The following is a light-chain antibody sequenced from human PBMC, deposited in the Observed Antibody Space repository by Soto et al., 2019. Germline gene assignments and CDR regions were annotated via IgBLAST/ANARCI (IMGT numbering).Light chain of an antibody. V-gene: IGLV2-14*01. J-gene: IGLJ2*01. CDR1: SSDVGGYNY. CDR2: EVN. CDR3: SSYTTSSTLV. Sequence: QSALTQPASVSGSPGQSITISCAGTSSDVGGYNYVSWYQQHPGKAPKLMIYEVNNRPSGVPNRFSGSKSGNTASLTISGLQAEDEADYYCSSYTTSSTLVVGGGTQLTVL.